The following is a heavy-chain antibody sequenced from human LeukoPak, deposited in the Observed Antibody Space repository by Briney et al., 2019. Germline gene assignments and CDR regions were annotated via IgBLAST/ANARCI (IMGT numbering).Heavy chain of an antibody. V-gene: IGHV1-2*06. CDR1: GGTFSSYA. Sequence: ASVKVSCKASGGTFSSYAISWVRQAPGQGLEWMGRINPNSGGTNYAQKFQGRVTMTRDTSTSTAYMELSRLRSDDTAVYYCARDQKQLERFRYYYYMDVWGKGTTVAVSS. J-gene: IGHJ6*03. CDR3: ARDQKQLERFRYYYYMDV. CDR2: INPNSGGT. D-gene: IGHD1-1*01.